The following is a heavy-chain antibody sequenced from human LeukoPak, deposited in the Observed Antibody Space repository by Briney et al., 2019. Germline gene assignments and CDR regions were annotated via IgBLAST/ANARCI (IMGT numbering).Heavy chain of an antibody. CDR1: GGSISSYY. CDR2: IYYSGST. D-gene: IGHD3-3*01. CDR3: ARSRTIFGVVIIGGWFDP. J-gene: IGHJ5*02. V-gene: IGHV4-59*08. Sequence: SETLSLTCTASGGSISSYYWSWIRQPPGKGPPWIGYIYYSGSTNYNPSLKSRVTISVDTSKNQFSLKLSSVTAADTAVYYCARSRTIFGVVIIGGWFDPWGQGTLVTVSS.